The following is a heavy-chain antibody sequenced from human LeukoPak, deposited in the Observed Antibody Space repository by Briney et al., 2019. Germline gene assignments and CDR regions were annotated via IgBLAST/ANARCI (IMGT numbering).Heavy chain of an antibody. J-gene: IGHJ6*03. Sequence: GRSLRLSCAASGFTFDDYAMHWVRQAPGKGLEWVSGISWNSGSIGYADSVKGRFTISRDNAKNSLYLQMNSLRAEDTAVYYCAKDQGTVVTPVYMDVWGKGTTVTVSS. D-gene: IGHD4-23*01. V-gene: IGHV3-9*01. CDR3: AKDQGTVVTPVYMDV. CDR2: ISWNSGSI. CDR1: GFTFDDYA.